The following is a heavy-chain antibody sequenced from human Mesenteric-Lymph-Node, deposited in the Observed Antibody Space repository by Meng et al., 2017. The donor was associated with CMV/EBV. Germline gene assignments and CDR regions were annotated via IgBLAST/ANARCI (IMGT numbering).Heavy chain of an antibody. D-gene: IGHD3-3*01. CDR3: ARDDFGVVTNY. V-gene: IGHV3-21*01. CDR1: GFTFSIYN. CDR2: ITSSSDYI. Sequence: GGSLRLSCAASGFTFSIYNMIWVRQAPGKGLEWVSSITSSSDYIYYADSVKGRFTISRDNAKNSLYLQMNSLRAEDTAVYYCARDDFGVVTNYWGQGSLVTVSS. J-gene: IGHJ4*02.